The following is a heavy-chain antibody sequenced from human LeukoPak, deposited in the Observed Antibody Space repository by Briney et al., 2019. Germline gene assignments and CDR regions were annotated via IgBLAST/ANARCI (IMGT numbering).Heavy chain of an antibody. V-gene: IGHV4-38-2*02. J-gene: IGHJ3*02. D-gene: IGHD3-16*02. CDR2: IYHSGST. CDR3: ARSDYIWGSYRSYAFDI. CDR1: GYSTSSGYY. Sequence: PSETLSLTCTVSGYSTSSGYYWGWIRQPPGKGLEWIGSIYHSGSTYYNPSLKSRVTISVDTSKNQFSLKLSSVTAADTAVYYCARSDYIWGSYRSYAFDIWGRGTMVTVSS.